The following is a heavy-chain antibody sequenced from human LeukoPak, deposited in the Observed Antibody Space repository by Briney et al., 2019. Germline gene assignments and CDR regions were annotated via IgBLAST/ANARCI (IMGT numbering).Heavy chain of an antibody. J-gene: IGHJ4*02. D-gene: IGHD6-19*01. CDR1: GGSFSGYY. CDR2: INHSGST. V-gene: IGHV4-34*01. Sequence: PSETLSLTCAVYGGSFSGYYWSWIRQPPGKGLEWIGEINHSGSTNYNPSLKSRVTISVDTSKNLFSLKLSSVTAADTAVYYCARAVTVAGSSDYWGQGTLVTVSS. CDR3: ARAVTVAGSSDY.